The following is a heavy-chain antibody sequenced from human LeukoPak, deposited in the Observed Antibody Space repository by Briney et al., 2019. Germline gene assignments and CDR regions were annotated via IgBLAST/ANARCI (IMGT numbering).Heavy chain of an antibody. Sequence: PGGSLRLSCTVSGFTVSSNSMSWVRQAPGKGLGWVSFIYSDNTHYSDSVKGRFTISRDNSKNTLYLQMNSLRAEDTAVYYCAKDLRPIVTTFSLDYWGQGTLVTVSS. V-gene: IGHV3-66*03. J-gene: IGHJ4*02. CDR3: AKDLRPIVTTFSLDY. CDR1: GFTVSSNS. D-gene: IGHD4-11*01. CDR2: IYSDNT.